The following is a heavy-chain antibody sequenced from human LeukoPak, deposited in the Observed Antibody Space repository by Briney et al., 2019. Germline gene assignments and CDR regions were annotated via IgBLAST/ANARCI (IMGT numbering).Heavy chain of an antibody. V-gene: IGHV1-8*01. CDR1: GYTFISYD. J-gene: IGHJ2*01. D-gene: IGHD1-26*01. Sequence: VASVKVSCKASGYTFISYDIHWVRQSTGQGLEWMGWMNPNSGKTDYAQKFQGRVTMTRNTSISTAYMELSSLRFEDTAMYFCSRIPYSVSLYAWYFDLWGRGSLVTVSS. CDR3: SRIPYSVSLYAWYFDL. CDR2: MNPNSGKT.